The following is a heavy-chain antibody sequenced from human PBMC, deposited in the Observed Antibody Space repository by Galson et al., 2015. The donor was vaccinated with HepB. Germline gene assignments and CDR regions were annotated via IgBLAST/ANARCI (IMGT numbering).Heavy chain of an antibody. CDR2: IDANATFT. V-gene: IGHV3-23*01. CDR3: AKGPRILYYYFDA. J-gene: IGHJ4*02. CDR1: GFTFGTYV. D-gene: IGHD1-26*01. Sequence: SLRLSCAASGFTFGTYVMSWVRQTPGKGLEWVSAIDANATFTYYADSVQGRFTISRDNFGNTLYLQMHSLRGEDTAIYYCAKGPRILYYYFDAWGQRTLVTVSS.